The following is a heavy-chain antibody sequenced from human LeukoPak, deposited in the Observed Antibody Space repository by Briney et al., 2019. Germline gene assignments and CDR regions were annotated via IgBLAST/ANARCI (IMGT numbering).Heavy chain of an antibody. CDR1: GFTFSNAW. J-gene: IGHJ4*02. D-gene: IGHD3-9*01. CDR2: IKSKTHGGTT. CDR3: TTWNYDILTGYSI. V-gene: IGHV3-15*01. Sequence: TGGSLRLSCAASGFTFSNAWMSWVRQAPGKGLEWVGHIKSKTHGGTTDYAAAVKGRFTISRDDSKSTLYLQMNSLKTEDTALYYCTTWNYDILTGYSIWGQGTLVTVSS.